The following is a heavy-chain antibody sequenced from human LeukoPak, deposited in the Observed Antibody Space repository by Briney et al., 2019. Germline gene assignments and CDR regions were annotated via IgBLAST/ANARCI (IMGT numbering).Heavy chain of an antibody. V-gene: IGHV1-69*13. D-gene: IGHD3-22*01. CDR2: IIPIFGTA. CDR3: APLPGSGSLNQH. Sequence: SVRVSCKASGGTFSSYAISWVRQAPGQGLEWMGGIIPIFGTANYAQKFQGRVTITADESTSTAYMELSSLRSEDTAVYYCAPLPGSGSLNQHWGQGTLVTVCS. CDR1: GGTFSSYA. J-gene: IGHJ1*01.